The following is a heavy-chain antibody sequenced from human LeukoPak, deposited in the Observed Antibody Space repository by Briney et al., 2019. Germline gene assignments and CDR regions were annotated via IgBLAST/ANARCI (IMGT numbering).Heavy chain of an antibody. CDR2: INSDGSST. D-gene: IGHD6-19*01. CDR1: GFTFSSYS. Sequence: GGSLRLSCAASGFTFSSYSMNWVRHAPGKGLVWVSRINSDGSSTSYADSVKGRFTISRDNAKNTLYLQMNSLRAEDTAVYYCARVVAGPFDYWGQGTLVTVSS. CDR3: ARVVAGPFDY. J-gene: IGHJ4*02. V-gene: IGHV3-74*01.